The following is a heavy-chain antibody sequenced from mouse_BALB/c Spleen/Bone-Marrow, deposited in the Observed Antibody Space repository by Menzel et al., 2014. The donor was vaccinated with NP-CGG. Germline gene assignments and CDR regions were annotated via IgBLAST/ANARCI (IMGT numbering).Heavy chain of an antibody. J-gene: IGHJ4*01. CDR1: GYTFTRYW. CDR3: ARGDYYGKGGAMDY. D-gene: IGHD1-1*01. Sequence: VQLQQSGAELAKPGASVKMSCKASGYTFTRYWIHWVKPGPGQGLEWIGYINPSTGYTEYNQKFKDKATLTADKSSSTAYMQLSSLSFEDSAVYYCARGDYYGKGGAMDYWGQGTSVTVSS. V-gene: IGHV1-7*01. CDR2: INPSTGYT.